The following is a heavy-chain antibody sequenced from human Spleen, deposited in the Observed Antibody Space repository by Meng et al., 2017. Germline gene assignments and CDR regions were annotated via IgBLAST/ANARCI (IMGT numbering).Heavy chain of an antibody. CDR3: ARTKRNYYDSSGYID. J-gene: IGHJ4*02. V-gene: IGHV4-34*01. Sequence: QGQLQHAGAGSLNTAETLSHTCAVYGGSFSGYHWNWIRQPPGKGLEWIGEINHSGSTNYNPSLKSRVTISVDTSKNQFSLKLSSVTAADTAVYYCARTKRNYYDSSGYIDWGQGTLVTVSS. CDR1: GGSFSGYH. D-gene: IGHD3-22*01. CDR2: INHSGST.